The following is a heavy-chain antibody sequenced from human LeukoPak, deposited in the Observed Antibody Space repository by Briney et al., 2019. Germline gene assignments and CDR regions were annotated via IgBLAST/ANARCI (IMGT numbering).Heavy chain of an antibody. CDR2: IIPILGIA. Sequence: SVKVSCKASGGTFSSYTISWVRQAPGQGLEWMGRIIPILGIANYAQKFQGRVTITADKSTSTAYMELSSLRSEDTAVYYRASKNEYSNYDYWGQGTLVTVSS. V-gene: IGHV1-69*02. CDR1: GGTFSSYT. D-gene: IGHD4-11*01. CDR3: ASKNEYSNYDY. J-gene: IGHJ4*02.